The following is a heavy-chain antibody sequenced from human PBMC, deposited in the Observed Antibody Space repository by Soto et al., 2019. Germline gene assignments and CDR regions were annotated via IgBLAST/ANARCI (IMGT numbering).Heavy chain of an antibody. J-gene: IGHJ4*02. D-gene: IGHD3-22*01. V-gene: IGHV3-43*01. CDR2: ISWDGGSA. CDR1: GFTFEDHT. Sequence: PGGSLRLSCAASGFTFEDHTMHWVRQAPGKGLEWVSLISWDGGSAYYADSVKGRFTISRDNSKNSLYLQMNSLRTEDTALYYCAKGFYYYDSSGHPPDYWGQGTLVTVSS. CDR3: AKGFYYYDSSGHPPDY.